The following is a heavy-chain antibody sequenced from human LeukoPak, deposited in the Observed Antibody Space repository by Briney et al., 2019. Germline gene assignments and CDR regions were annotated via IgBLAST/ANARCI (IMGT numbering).Heavy chain of an antibody. CDR2: IKQDGSEK. D-gene: IGHD6-6*01. CDR1: GFTFSSYW. J-gene: IGHJ6*03. CDR3: ARDFAAARPYYYYYYMDV. Sequence: GGSLRLSCAASGFTFSSYWMSWVRQAPGKGLEWVANIKQDGSEKYYVDSVKGRFTISRDNAKNSLYLQMNSLRAEDTAVYYCARDFAAARPYYYYYYMDVWGKGTTVTISS. V-gene: IGHV3-7*01.